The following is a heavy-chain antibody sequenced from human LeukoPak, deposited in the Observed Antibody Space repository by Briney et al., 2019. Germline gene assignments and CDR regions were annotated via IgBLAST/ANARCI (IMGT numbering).Heavy chain of an antibody. V-gene: IGHV4-4*07. J-gene: IGHJ3*02. D-gene: IGHD3-22*01. CDR1: GGSISSYY. CDR3: ARVGGYPLGAFDI. CDR2: VYISGST. Sequence: PSETLSLTCIVSGGSISSYYWSWIRQPAGKGLEWIGDVYISGSTNYNPSLKSRVTMSLDTSKNQFSLRLSSVTAADTALYYCARVGGYPLGAFDIWGQGTMVTVSS.